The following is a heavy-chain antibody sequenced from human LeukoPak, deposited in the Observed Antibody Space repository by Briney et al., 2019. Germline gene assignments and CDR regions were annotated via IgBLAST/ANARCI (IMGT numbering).Heavy chain of an antibody. Sequence: ASVKVSCKASGYTFTSFDINWVRQATGQGLEWMGWMNPNGGNTGYAQNFQGRVTMTRNNSISTAYMEVSSLRSEDTAVYYCARGLAEWEQNDAFDIWGQGTMVTVSS. D-gene: IGHD1-26*01. CDR3: ARGLAEWEQNDAFDI. CDR2: MNPNGGNT. CDR1: GYTFTSFD. J-gene: IGHJ3*02. V-gene: IGHV1-8*01.